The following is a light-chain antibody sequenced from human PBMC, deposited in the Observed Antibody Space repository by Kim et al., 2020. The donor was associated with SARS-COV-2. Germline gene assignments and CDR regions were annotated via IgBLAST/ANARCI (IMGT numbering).Light chain of an antibody. CDR2: AVS. CDR3: SSYTSSSTWV. J-gene: IGLJ3*02. CDR1: SRDVCYYIY. V-gene: IGLV2-14*03. Sequence: GHSITISCPGTSRDVCYYIYLSWYQQHPGKAPSPMIYAVSYRPSGVSTRFSGSKSGNTASLTISVLQAEDKAYYYCSSYTSSSTWVFGGGTQLTVL.